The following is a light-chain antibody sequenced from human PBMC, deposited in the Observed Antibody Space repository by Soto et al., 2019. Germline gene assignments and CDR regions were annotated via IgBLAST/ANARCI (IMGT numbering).Light chain of an antibody. CDR3: QQSYSTIT. CDR2: AAS. Sequence: AIRMTQSPASCSASTGDRVTITCRASQGISSYLAWYQQKPGKAPKLLIYAASSLQSGVPSRFSGSGSGTDFPLTISSLQPEDFATYYCQQSYSTITFGQGTRLEI. J-gene: IGKJ5*01. CDR1: QGISSY. V-gene: IGKV1-8*01.